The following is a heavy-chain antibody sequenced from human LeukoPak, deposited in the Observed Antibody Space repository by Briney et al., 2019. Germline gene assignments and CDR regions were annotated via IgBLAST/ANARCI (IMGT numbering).Heavy chain of an antibody. J-gene: IGHJ4*02. D-gene: IGHD1-26*01. CDR1: GFTISSYW. V-gene: IGHV3-7*01. CDR3: ASSKWELLEYFDY. Sequence: GGSLRLSCAASGFTISSYWMSWVRQAPGKGLEWVANIKQDGSEKYYVDSVKGRFTISRDNAKNSLYLQMNSLRAEDTAVYYCASSKWELLEYFDYWGQGTLVPVSS. CDR2: IKQDGSEK.